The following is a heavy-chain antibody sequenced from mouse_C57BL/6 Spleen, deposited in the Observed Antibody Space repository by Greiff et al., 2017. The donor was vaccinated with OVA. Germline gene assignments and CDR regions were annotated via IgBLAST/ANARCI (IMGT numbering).Heavy chain of an antibody. Sequence: QVQLKESGAELVRPGTSVKVSCKASGYAFTNYLIEWVKQRPGQGLEWIGVINPGSGGTNYNEKFKGKATLTADKSSSTAYMQLSSLTSEDSAVYFCARKGIYYGNYGSYFDYWGQGTTLTVSS. CDR2: INPGSGGT. CDR3: ARKGIYYGNYGSYFDY. J-gene: IGHJ2*01. CDR1: GYAFTNYL. V-gene: IGHV1-54*01. D-gene: IGHD2-1*01.